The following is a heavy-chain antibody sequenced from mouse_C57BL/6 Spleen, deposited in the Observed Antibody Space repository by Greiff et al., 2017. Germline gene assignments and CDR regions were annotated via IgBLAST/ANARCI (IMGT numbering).Heavy chain of an antibody. J-gene: IGHJ2*01. CDR1: EYEFPSHD. Sequence: EVMLVESGGGLVQPGASLKLSCESNEYEFPSHDMSWVRTTPEKRLELVAAINSDGGSTSYPDTMERRIIISRDNTKKTQYLQMSSLRSEDTALYYCAKDYDYFDYWGQGTTLTVSS. CDR2: INSDGGST. CDR3: AKDYDYFDY. D-gene: IGHD2-4*01. V-gene: IGHV5-2*03.